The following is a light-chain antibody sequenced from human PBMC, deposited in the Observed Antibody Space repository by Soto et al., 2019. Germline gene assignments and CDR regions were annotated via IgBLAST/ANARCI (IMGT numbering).Light chain of an antibody. V-gene: IGLV2-14*01. Sequence: QSALTQPASVSGSPGQSITISCTGTSXDVGAYDYVSWHQQHPGKAPKLMIFEVSDRPSGVSNRFSGSKSGNTASLTISGLQAEDEADYYCTSYTSSNTYVFGAGTKVTVL. CDR2: EVS. CDR3: TSYTSSNTYV. CDR1: SXDVGAYDY. J-gene: IGLJ1*01.